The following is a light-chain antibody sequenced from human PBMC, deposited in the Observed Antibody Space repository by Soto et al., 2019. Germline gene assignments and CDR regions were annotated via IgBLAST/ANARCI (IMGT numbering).Light chain of an antibody. CDR3: CSLTNGATWV. CDR1: NSDVGSHNF. CDR2: EAS. V-gene: IGLV2-23*01. Sequence: QSALTQPASVSGSPGQSITISCTGTNSDVGSHNFVSWYQQYPGKAPKLLIYEASKRPSGLSNRFSRSKSGNTASLTISGLQAEDEADYYCCSLTNGATWVFGGGTKLTVL. J-gene: IGLJ3*02.